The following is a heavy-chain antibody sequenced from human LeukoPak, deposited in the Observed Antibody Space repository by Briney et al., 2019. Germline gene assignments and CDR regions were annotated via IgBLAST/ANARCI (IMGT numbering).Heavy chain of an antibody. D-gene: IGHD2-15*01. J-gene: IGHJ3*02. CDR1: GGSIRSSNW. Sequence: SGTLSLTCAVSGGSIRSSNWWSWVRQPPGKGLEWIGEIYHSGSTNYNPSLKSRVTISVDKSKNQFSLKLSSVTAADTAVYYCARAPYCSGGSCYAAAEDAFDIWGQGPMVTVSS. V-gene: IGHV4-4*02. CDR3: ARAPYCSGGSCYAAAEDAFDI. CDR2: IYHSGST.